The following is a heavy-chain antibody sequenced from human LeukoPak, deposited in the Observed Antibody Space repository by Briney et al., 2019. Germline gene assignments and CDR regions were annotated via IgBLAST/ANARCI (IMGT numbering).Heavy chain of an antibody. V-gene: IGHV3-21*01. D-gene: IGHD2-15*01. CDR1: GFTFSSYS. J-gene: IGHJ4*02. CDR2: ISSSSSYI. CDR3: AREVVATIALDY. Sequence: PGGSLRLSCAASGFTFSSYSMNWVRQAPGKGLEWVSSISSSSSYIYYADSVKGRFTISRDNAKNSLYLQMNSLRAEDTAVYYCAREVVATIALDYWGQVTLVTVSS.